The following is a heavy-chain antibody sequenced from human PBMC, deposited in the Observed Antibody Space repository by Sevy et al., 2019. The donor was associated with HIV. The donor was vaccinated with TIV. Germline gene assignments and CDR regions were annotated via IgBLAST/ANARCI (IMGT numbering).Heavy chain of an antibody. Sequence: GGSLRLSCAASGFTFDDYTMHWVRQAPGKGLEWVSLISWDGGSTYYADSVKGRFTISRDNSKNSLYLQMNSLRTEDTALYYCAREDSSSSKLGAFDIWGQGTMVTVSS. V-gene: IGHV3-43*01. D-gene: IGHD6-6*01. J-gene: IGHJ3*02. CDR3: AREDSSSSKLGAFDI. CDR1: GFTFDDYT. CDR2: ISWDGGST.